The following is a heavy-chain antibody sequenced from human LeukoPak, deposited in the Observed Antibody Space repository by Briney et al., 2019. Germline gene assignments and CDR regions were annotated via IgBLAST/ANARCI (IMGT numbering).Heavy chain of an antibody. D-gene: IGHD6-13*01. Sequence: SETLSLTCAVYGGSFSGYYWSWIRQPPGKGLEWIGEINHSGSTNYNPSLKSRVTISVDTSKNQFSLKLSSVTAADTAVYYCARFQGAAAGNVGYFGYWGQGTLVTVSS. CDR1: GGSFSGYY. CDR3: ARFQGAAAGNVGYFGY. CDR2: INHSGST. V-gene: IGHV4-34*01. J-gene: IGHJ4*02.